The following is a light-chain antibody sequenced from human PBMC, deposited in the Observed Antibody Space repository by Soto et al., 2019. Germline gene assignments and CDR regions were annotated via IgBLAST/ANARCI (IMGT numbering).Light chain of an antibody. Sequence: EMVMTQSPATLSVSPGERATLSCRASQSVSSNLAWYQQKHGQAPRLLIYGASTRATGITARFSGSGSGAEFTLTISGLHSEDFAVYYCQQYNKWPYTFGQGTNLEIK. CDR1: QSVSSN. V-gene: IGKV3-15*01. J-gene: IGKJ2*01. CDR3: QQYNKWPYT. CDR2: GAS.